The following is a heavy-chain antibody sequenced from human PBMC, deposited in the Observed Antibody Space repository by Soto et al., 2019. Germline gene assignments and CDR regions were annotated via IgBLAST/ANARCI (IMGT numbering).Heavy chain of an antibody. J-gene: IGHJ4*02. CDR1: GYTFTDYY. CDR3: ALGHLVMVGTNPGLDY. CDR2: INPRTGGT. Sequence: ASVKVSCKASGYTFTDYYMHWVRQAPGQGLEWMGWINPRTGGTNYAQHFQGRVTLTGDTSFSTAYMDLSRLRSDDSAVYCCALGHLVMVGTNPGLDYWGQGTLVTVSS. V-gene: IGHV1-2*02. D-gene: IGHD1-26*01.